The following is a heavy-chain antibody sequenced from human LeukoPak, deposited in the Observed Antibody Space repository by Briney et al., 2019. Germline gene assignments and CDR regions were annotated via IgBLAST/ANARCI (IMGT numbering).Heavy chain of an antibody. CDR1: GGSISSYY. CDR2: IYYGGST. Sequence: PSETLSLTCTVSGGSISSYYWSWIRQPPGKGLEWIGYIYYGGSTNYNPSLKSRVTISVDTSKNQFSLKLSSVTAADTAVYYCASGGSSHYWGQGTLVTVSS. J-gene: IGHJ4*02. D-gene: IGHD2-15*01. V-gene: IGHV4-59*13. CDR3: ASGGSSHY.